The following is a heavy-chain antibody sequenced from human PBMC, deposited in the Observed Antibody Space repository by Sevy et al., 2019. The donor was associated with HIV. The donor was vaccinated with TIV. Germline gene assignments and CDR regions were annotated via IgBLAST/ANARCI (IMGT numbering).Heavy chain of an antibody. CDR3: AREEQWLVRIHGEDYYFDY. J-gene: IGHJ4*02. V-gene: IGHV4-4*07. CDR2: IYASGST. Sequence: SETLSLTCTVSGGSISSYYWSWIRQPAGKGLEWIGRIYASGSTNYNPSLKSRVTMSVDTSKNQFSLKLSSVTAADTAVYYCAREEQWLVRIHGEDYYFDYWGQGTLVTVSS. CDR1: GGSISSYY. D-gene: IGHD6-19*01.